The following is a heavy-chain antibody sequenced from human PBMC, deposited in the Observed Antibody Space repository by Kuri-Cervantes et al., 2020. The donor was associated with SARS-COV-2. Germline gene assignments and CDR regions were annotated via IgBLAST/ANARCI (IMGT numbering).Heavy chain of an antibody. CDR3: ARVLSGSYPADY. CDR1: GGTFSSYA. J-gene: IGHJ4*02. V-gene: IGHV1-69*05. CDR2: IIPIFGTA. D-gene: IGHD1-26*01. Sequence: SVKVSCKASGGTFSSYAISWVRQAPGQGLEWMGGIIPIFGTANYAQKFQGRVTMTRDTSISTAYMELSRLRSDDTAVYYCARVLSGSYPADYWGQGTLVTVSS.